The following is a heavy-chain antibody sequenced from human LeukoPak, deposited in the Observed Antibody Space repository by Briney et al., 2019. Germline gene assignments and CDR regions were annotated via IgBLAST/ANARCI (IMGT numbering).Heavy chain of an antibody. V-gene: IGHV3-21*01. CDR3: AKRGEKYSNGWFIDY. J-gene: IGHJ4*02. CDR1: GFTFSIYT. D-gene: IGHD6-19*01. CDR2: ISSSSGYI. Sequence: GGSLRLSCAASGFTFSIYTMNWVRQAPGKGLEWVSSISSSSGYIYYADSVKGRFTISRDNAKNSLYLQMNSLRAEDTAVYYCAKRGEKYSNGWFIDYWGQGTLVTVSS.